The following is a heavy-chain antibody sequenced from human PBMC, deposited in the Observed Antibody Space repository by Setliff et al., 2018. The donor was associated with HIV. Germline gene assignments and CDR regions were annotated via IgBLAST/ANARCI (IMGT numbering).Heavy chain of an antibody. CDR2: I. CDR3: ARGKDPGLYFDN. CDR1: GGSISSYY. Sequence: PSETLSLTCTVSGGSISSYYWSWIRQPAGKGLEWIGRIYNPSLKSRVTMSVDTSKNHLSLKLTSMTAADTAMYFCARGKDPGLYFDNWRQVMLVTVSS. D-gene: IGHD2-15*01. J-gene: IGHJ4*02. V-gene: IGHV4-4*07.